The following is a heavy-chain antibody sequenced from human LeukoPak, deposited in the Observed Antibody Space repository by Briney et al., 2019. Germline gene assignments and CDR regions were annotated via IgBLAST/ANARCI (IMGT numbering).Heavy chain of an antibody. Sequence: SETLSLTCTVSGGSIRTYYWSWIRQPPGKGLEWIGYIYTSGSTNYNPSLKSRVTMSLDTSENQFSLKLSSVTAADTAVYYCARGDLYRYYFDYWGQGTLVTVSS. CDR2: IYTSGST. CDR3: ARGDLYRYYFDY. V-gene: IGHV4-4*09. J-gene: IGHJ4*02. D-gene: IGHD5-24*01. CDR1: GGSIRTYY.